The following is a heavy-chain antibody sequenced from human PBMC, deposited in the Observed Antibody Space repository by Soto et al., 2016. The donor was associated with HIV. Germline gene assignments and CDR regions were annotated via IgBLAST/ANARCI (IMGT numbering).Heavy chain of an antibody. CDR1: GYTFTGYY. CDR2: INPNSGGT. CDR3: ARGIGSSWLGDAFDM. D-gene: IGHD6-13*01. Sequence: QVQLVQSGAEVKKPGASVKVSCKASGYTFTGYYMHWVRQAPRQGLEWMGWINPNSGGTNYAQKFQGRVTMTRDTSISTAYMELSRLRSDDTAVYYCARGIGSSWLGDAFDMWGQGTMVIVSS. V-gene: IGHV1-2*02. J-gene: IGHJ3*02.